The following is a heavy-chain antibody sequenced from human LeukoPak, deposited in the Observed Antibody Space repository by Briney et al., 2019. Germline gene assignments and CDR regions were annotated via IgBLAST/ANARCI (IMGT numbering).Heavy chain of an antibody. J-gene: IGHJ4*02. CDR3: ASLTFYLDY. Sequence: GGSLRLSCAASRFDVSTNFVSWVRQAPGKGLEWVSVIYSGGSTYYADSVKGRFTISRDNSENTLYLQMNSLRAEDTAVYYCASLTFYLDYWGQGSLVTVSS. CDR2: IYSGGST. V-gene: IGHV3-66*01. CDR1: RFDVSTNF.